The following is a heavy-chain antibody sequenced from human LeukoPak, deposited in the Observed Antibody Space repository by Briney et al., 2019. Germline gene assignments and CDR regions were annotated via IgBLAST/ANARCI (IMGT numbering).Heavy chain of an antibody. CDR3: ARGRGYYDSSGSPNYYFDY. Sequence: PSETLSLTCAVYGGSFSGYYWSWIRQPPGKVLEWIGEINHSGSTNYNPSLKSRVTISVATSKNQFSLKLSSVTAADTAVYYCARGRGYYDSSGSPNYYFDYWGQGTLVTVSS. V-gene: IGHV4-34*01. CDR2: INHSGST. D-gene: IGHD3-22*01. J-gene: IGHJ4*02. CDR1: GGSFSGYY.